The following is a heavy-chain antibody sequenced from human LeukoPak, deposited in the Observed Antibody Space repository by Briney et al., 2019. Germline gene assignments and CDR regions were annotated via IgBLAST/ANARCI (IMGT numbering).Heavy chain of an antibody. Sequence: SGGSLRLSCAASGFTFSSYAMHWVRQAPGKGLEWVAVISYDGSNKYYADSVKGRFTISRDNSKNTLYLQMNSLRAEDTAVYYCARDRPYSGSYRDYNWFDPWGQGTLVTVSS. CDR3: ARDRPYSGSYRDYNWFDP. J-gene: IGHJ5*02. V-gene: IGHV3-30*04. CDR2: ISYDGSNK. D-gene: IGHD1-26*01. CDR1: GFTFSSYA.